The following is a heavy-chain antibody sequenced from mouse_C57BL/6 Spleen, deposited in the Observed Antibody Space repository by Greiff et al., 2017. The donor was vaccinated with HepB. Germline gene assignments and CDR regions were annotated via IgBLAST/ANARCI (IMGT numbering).Heavy chain of an antibody. V-gene: IGHV14-2*01. Sequence: EVHPQQSGAELVKPGASVKLSCTASGFNIKDYHLHWVKQRTEQGLEWIGRIDPEDGETKYARKFKGKATITADTSSNTAYLQLSSLTSEDTAVYYCARDYCGSSRYLDCWGQGTTLTVSS. CDR2: IDPEDGET. D-gene: IGHD1-1*01. CDR1: GFNIKDYH. J-gene: IGHJ2*01. CDR3: ARDYCGSSRYLDC.